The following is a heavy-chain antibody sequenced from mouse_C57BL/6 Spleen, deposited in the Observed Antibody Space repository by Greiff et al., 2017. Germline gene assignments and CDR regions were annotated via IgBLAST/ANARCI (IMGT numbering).Heavy chain of an antibody. Sequence: VQLQQPGAELVRPGTSVKLSCKASGYTFTSYWMHWVKQRPGQGLEWIGVIDPSDSYTNYNQKFKGKATLTVDTSSSTAYMQLSSLTSEDSAVYYCAPNYYGSSWGYFDVWGTGTTVTVSS. CDR3: APNYYGSSWGYFDV. J-gene: IGHJ1*03. V-gene: IGHV1-59*01. D-gene: IGHD1-1*01. CDR1: GYTFTSYW. CDR2: IDPSDSYT.